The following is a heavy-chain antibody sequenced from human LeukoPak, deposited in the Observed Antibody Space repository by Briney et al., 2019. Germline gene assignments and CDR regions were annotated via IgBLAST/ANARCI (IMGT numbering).Heavy chain of an antibody. J-gene: IGHJ4*02. CDR2: ISGSGGST. CDR3: AKAEDIVVVVAANY. CDR1: GFTFSPYS. Sequence: GGSLRLSCAASGFTFSPYSMNWVRQAPGKGLEWVSAISGSGGSTYYANSVKGRFTISRDNSKNTLYLQMNSLRAEDTAVYYCAKAEDIVVVVAANYWGQGTLVTVSS. V-gene: IGHV3-23*01. D-gene: IGHD2-15*01.